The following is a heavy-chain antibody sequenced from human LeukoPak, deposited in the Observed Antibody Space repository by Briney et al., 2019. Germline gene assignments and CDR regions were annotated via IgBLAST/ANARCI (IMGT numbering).Heavy chain of an antibody. V-gene: IGHV4-34*01. CDR2: INHSGST. Sequence: PSETLSLTCAVYGGSFSGYYWSWIRQPPGKGLEWIGEINHSGSTNYNPSLKSRVTISVDTSKNQFSLKLSSVTAADTAVYYCAREVESSGYNWFDPWGQGTLVTVSS. D-gene: IGHD3-22*01. CDR3: AREVESSGYNWFDP. J-gene: IGHJ5*02. CDR1: GGSFSGYY.